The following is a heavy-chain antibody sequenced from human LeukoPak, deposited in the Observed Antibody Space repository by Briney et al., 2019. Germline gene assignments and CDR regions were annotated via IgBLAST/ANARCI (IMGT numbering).Heavy chain of an antibody. V-gene: IGHV4-59*01. CDR3: AGTELGYCTVTGCPLES. Sequence: SETLSLTCNVPGASLSSYFWSWIRQPPGKGLEWIGYIYYDGYPNYSPSLRSRITISVEKSKSQFSLNLRSVTAADTALYFCAGTELGYCTVTGCPLESWGQGTLVTVSS. J-gene: IGHJ4*02. CDR2: IYYDGYP. D-gene: IGHD2-8*02. CDR1: GASLSSYF.